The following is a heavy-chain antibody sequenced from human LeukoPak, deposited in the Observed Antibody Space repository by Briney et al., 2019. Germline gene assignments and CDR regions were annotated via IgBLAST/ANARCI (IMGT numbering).Heavy chain of an antibody. CDR3: AKAPYSSSWNFDY. D-gene: IGHD6-13*01. CDR1: GFTISSYG. V-gene: IGHV3-30*02. Sequence: GGSLRLSCAASGFTISSYGMHWVRQAPGKGLEWVAFIRYDGSYKNYADSVKGRFTISRDYSKNTLYLQMNSLRAEDTAVYYCAKAPYSSSWNFDYWGQGTLVTVSS. J-gene: IGHJ4*02. CDR2: IRYDGSYK.